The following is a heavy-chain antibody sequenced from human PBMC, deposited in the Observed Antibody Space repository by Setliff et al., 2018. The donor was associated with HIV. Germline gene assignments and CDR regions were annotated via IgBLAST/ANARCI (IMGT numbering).Heavy chain of an antibody. CDR3: AREHGTSSLKD. J-gene: IGHJ4*02. V-gene: IGHV1-46*01. D-gene: IGHD6-6*01. Sequence: ASVKVSCKASGYSFTTNYMHWVRQAPGQGLEWMGIINPSNDATTYAQKFKGRVTMVSDTSTSTVYMELRTLRSEATAVYYCAREHGTSSLKDWGQGTLVTVSS. CDR1: GYSFTTNY. CDR2: INPSNDAT.